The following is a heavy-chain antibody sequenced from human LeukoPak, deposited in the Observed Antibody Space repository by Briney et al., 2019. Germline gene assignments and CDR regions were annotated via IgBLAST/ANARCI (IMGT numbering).Heavy chain of an antibody. Sequence: GGSLRLSCAASGFTFSSYWTHWVRQAPGKGLVWVSRINSDGSSTSYADSVKGRFTISRDNAKNTLYLQMNSLRAGDTAVYYCARVKVGATTPDFDYWGQGTLVTVSS. CDR3: ARVKVGATTPDFDY. CDR2: INSDGSST. CDR1: GFTFSSYW. D-gene: IGHD1-26*01. V-gene: IGHV3-74*01. J-gene: IGHJ4*02.